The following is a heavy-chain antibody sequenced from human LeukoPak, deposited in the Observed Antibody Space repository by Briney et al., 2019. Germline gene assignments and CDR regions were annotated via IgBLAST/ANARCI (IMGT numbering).Heavy chain of an antibody. CDR1: RFTFSSYW. D-gene: IGHD3-3*01. CDR2: INTDGSST. J-gene: IGHJ5*02. CDR3: ARDYDFWSGYQSPYWFDP. V-gene: IGHV3-74*01. Sequence: GGSLRLSCAASRFTFSSYWMHWVRQAPGKGLVWVSRINTDGSSTSYADSVKGRFTISRDNAKNTLYLQMNSLRAEDTAVYYCARDYDFWSGYQSPYWFDPWGQGTLVTVSS.